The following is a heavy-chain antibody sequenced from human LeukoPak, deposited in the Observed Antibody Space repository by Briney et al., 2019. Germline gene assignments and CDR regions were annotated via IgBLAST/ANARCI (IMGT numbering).Heavy chain of an antibody. J-gene: IGHJ6*02. V-gene: IGHV3-48*02. D-gene: IGHD3-9*01. CDR1: GFSFSGYS. Sequence: TGGSLRLSRAASGFSFSGYSMNWVRQAPGKGLEWVSYISSSSSTVYYADSVKGRFTISRDNAKNSLYLQMNSLRDEDTAVYFCARVRPNFDNYAMDVWGQGTTVTVSS. CDR3: ARVRPNFDNYAMDV. CDR2: ISSSSSTV.